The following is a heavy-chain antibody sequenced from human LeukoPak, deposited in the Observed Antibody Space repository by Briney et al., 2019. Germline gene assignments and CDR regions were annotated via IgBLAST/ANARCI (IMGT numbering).Heavy chain of an antibody. Sequence: PSETLSLTCTVSGGSISSGDYYWSWIRQPPGKGLEWIGYIYYSGSTYYNPSLKSRVTISVDTSKNQFSLKLSSVTAADTAVYYCARGLRFLEWLFLYNWFDPWGQGTLVTVSS. CDR1: GGSISSGDYY. D-gene: IGHD3-3*01. J-gene: IGHJ5*02. CDR3: ARGLRFLEWLFLYNWFDP. CDR2: IYYSGST. V-gene: IGHV4-30-4*01.